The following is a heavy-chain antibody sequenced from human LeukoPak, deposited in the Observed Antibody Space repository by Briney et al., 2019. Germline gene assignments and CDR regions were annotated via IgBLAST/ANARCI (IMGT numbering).Heavy chain of an antibody. CDR1: GDSVSSGGYY. Sequence: SQTLSLTCTVSGDSVSSGGYYWSRIRQHPGKGLEWIGYIYYSGSTYYNPSLKSRVIISVDTSKNQFSLKLNSVTAADTAVYYCARGRSSPRYWGQGTLVTVSS. V-gene: IGHV4-31*03. CDR3: ARGRSSPRY. D-gene: IGHD6-13*01. CDR2: IYYSGST. J-gene: IGHJ4*02.